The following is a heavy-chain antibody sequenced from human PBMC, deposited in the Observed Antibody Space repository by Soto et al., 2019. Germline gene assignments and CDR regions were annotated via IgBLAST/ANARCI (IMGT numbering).Heavy chain of an antibody. V-gene: IGHV3-21*01. CDR1: GFTFSSYS. CDR3: ADTQLWPQIDY. D-gene: IGHD5-18*01. J-gene: IGHJ4*02. Sequence: GGSLRLSCAASGFTFSSYSMNWVRQAPGKGLEWVSSISSSSSYIYYADSVKSRVTISVDTSKNQFSLKLSSVTAADTAVYYCADTQLWPQIDYWGQGTLVTVSS. CDR2: ISSSSSYI.